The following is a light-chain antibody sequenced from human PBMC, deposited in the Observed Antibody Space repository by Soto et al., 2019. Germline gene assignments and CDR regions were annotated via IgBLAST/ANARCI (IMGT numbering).Light chain of an antibody. Sequence: EMVLTQSPGTLSLSPVEVATLSCRASQSVSSSYLAWYQQKPGQAPRLLIYGASSRATGIPDRFSGSGSGTDFTLTISRLETEDFAVYYCQHYGSSWTFGQGTKVDIK. V-gene: IGKV3-20*01. CDR3: QHYGSSWT. CDR1: QSVSSSY. CDR2: GAS. J-gene: IGKJ1*01.